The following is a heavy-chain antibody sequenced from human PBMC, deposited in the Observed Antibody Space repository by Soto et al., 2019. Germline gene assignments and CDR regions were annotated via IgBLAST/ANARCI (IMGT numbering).Heavy chain of an antibody. CDR1: GFTFSTYG. V-gene: IGHV3-30*18. J-gene: IGHJ6*02. CDR3: AKDFKVSGSHYGTLNYYYGMDV. Sequence: GSLRLSCAASGFTFSTYGMQWVRQAPGKGLEWVAVISYDGYLKYYVDAVKGRFTVARDNSKNTLFLEMNSLRVEDTAVYFCAKDFKVSGSHYGTLNYYYGMDVWGQGTTVTVSS. D-gene: IGHD3-10*01. CDR2: ISYDGYLK.